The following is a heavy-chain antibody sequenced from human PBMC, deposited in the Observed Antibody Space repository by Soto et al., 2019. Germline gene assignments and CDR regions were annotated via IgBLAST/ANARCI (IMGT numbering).Heavy chain of an antibody. D-gene: IGHD3-22*01. CDR2: IYWDDEK. Sequence: QITLKESGPTLVKPTQTLTLTCTFSGFSLSTSGVGVGWIRQPPGKALEWLALIYWDDEKRYSPSLKSRLTITKNNSKNQLLLTMTNRDSVDTAASYCAHSRYYDSSGYSRGTDAFDIWGQGTMVTVSS. V-gene: IGHV2-5*02. J-gene: IGHJ3*02. CDR3: AHSRYYDSSGYSRGTDAFDI. CDR1: GFSLSTSGVG.